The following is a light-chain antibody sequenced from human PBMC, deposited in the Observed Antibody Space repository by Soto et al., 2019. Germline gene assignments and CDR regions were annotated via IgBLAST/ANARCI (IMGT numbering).Light chain of an antibody. CDR2: EVD. CDR3: SSYAGSNIPLYV. V-gene: IGLV2-8*01. CDR1: SRDVGGYKY. J-gene: IGLJ1*01. Sequence: QSALTQPPSASVSPGQSVTISCAGTSRDVGGYKYVSWYQQHPGKAPKLIIYEVDKRPSGVPDRFSGSKSGNTASLTVSGLQAEDEADYYRSSYAGSNIPLYVFGTGTKVTVL.